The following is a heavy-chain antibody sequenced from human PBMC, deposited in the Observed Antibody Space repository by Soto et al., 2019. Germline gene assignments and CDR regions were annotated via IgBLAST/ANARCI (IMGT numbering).Heavy chain of an antibody. CDR2: INPSGGST. CDR3: ARDPRGGGAAGGSPHFDL. Sequence: ASVKVSCKASGYTFTSYYMHWVRQAPGQGLEWMGIINPSGGSTSYAQKFQGRVTMTRDTSTSTVYMELSSLRSEDTAVYYCARDPRGGGAAGGSPHFDLWGQGTLVTASS. D-gene: IGHD6-13*01. CDR1: GYTFTSYY. J-gene: IGHJ4*02. V-gene: IGHV1-46*01.